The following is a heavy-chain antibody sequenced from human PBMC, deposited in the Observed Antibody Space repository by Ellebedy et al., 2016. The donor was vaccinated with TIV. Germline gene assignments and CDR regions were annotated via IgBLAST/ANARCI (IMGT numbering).Heavy chain of an antibody. CDR3: AKMYSGNYHPFDY. CDR1: GGSFSGYY. Sequence: SETLSLXXAVYGGSFSGYYWSWIRQPPGKGLEWIGEIYLSGSTNYNPSLKSRVTISVDKSKNQFSLKLSSVTAADTAVYYCAKMYSGNYHPFDYWGQGTLVTVSS. CDR2: IYLSGST. V-gene: IGHV4-34*01. J-gene: IGHJ4*02. D-gene: IGHD1-26*01.